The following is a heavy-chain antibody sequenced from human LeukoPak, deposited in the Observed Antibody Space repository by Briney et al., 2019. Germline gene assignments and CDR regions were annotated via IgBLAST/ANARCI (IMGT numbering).Heavy chain of an antibody. CDR3: ARGPLLTTPSDWYFDL. D-gene: IGHD4-17*01. V-gene: IGHV4-31*03. CDR1: GGSISSGGYY. CDR2: IYYSGST. Sequence: PSETLSLTCTVSGGSISSGGYYWSWIRQHPGKGLEWIGYIYYSGSTYYNPSLKSRVTISVDTSKNQFSLKLSSVTAADTAVYYCARGPLLTTPSDWYFDLWGRGTLVTVSS. J-gene: IGHJ2*01.